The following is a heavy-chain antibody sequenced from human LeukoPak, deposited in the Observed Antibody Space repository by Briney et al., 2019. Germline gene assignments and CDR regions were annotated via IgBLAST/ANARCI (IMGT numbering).Heavy chain of an antibody. CDR3: ASQYTSSRIFDD. D-gene: IGHD6-13*01. CDR1: GFTFSSYS. Sequence: PGGSLRLSCAASGFTFSSYSMNWVRQAPGKGLGWVSSISSSSTYIYYADSVKGRFTVSRDNAKNSLYLQMNSLRAEDTAVYFCASQYTSSRIFDDWGRGTLVTVSS. CDR2: ISSSSTYI. V-gene: IGHV3-21*01. J-gene: IGHJ4*02.